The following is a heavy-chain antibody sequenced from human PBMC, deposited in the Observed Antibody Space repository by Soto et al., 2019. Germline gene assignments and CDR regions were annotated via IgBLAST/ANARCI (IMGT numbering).Heavy chain of an antibody. D-gene: IGHD3-22*01. CDR2: VYYSGTT. CDR3: ARQDRGSDSSGYPLG. J-gene: IGHJ4*02. V-gene: IGHV4-39*01. Sequence: SETLSLTCTVSGGSISSSNYYWGWIRQPQGKGLEWRGSVYYSGTTYYNPSVKRRITISEDKSKNQFSLKLSSVTAADTAVYYCARQDRGSDSSGYPLGWRQGAPVTVS. CDR1: GGSISSSNYY.